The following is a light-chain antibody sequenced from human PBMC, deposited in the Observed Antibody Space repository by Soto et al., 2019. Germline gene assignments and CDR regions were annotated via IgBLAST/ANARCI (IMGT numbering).Light chain of an antibody. Sequence: EIVLTQSPATLSVSPGERATLCCRASESISGHLAWYQQKPGQAPRLLIYDSSTRATGIPAGFSGRGSGTEFTLTISSLQSEDFAVYYCQQYNNWPMTFGQGTRLEIK. CDR3: QQYNNWPMT. CDR2: DSS. J-gene: IGKJ5*01. CDR1: ESISGH. V-gene: IGKV3-15*01.